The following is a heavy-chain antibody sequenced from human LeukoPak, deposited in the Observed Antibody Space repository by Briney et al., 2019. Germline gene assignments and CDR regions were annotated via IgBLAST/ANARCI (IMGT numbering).Heavy chain of an antibody. D-gene: IGHD6-19*01. CDR2: IKYDGGEK. CDR3: ARLLGGVAVSDSDYFDS. V-gene: IGHV3-7*01. CDR1: EFTFSSHW. Sequence: GGSLRLSCAASEFTFSSHWMSWVRQAPGKGLEWVAYIKYDGGEKNFVDSVKGRFTISRDNAKNLVYLQMNSLRVEDTAVYYCARLLGGVAVSDSDYFDSWGQGTLVTVAS. J-gene: IGHJ4*02.